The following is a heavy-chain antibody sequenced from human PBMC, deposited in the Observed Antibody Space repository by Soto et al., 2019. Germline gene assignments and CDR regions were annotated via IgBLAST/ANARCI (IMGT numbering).Heavy chain of an antibody. CDR2: IYWDDTK. J-gene: IGHJ4*02. CDR3: AHKGGGDRILDY. V-gene: IGHV2-5*02. D-gene: IGHD3-16*01. Sequence: QITLKESGPTLVKPTQTLTLTCNFSGFSLSTRGVGVGWIRQPPGKALEWLTLIYWDDTKEYSPSLRSRITITKDTPKNPVVLTMTDMAPVDTATYYCAHKGGGDRILDYWGQGTLVTVSS. CDR1: GFSLSTRGVG.